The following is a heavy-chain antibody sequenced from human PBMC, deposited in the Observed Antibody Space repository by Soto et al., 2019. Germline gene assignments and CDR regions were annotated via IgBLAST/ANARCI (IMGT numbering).Heavy chain of an antibody. V-gene: IGHV4-34*01. CDR1: GGSFSGYY. D-gene: IGHD6-13*01. CDR3: GQHTGYTDSSRFEP. J-gene: IGHJ5*02. Sequence: SETLSLTCAVYGGSFSGYYWSWIRQPPGKGLEWIGEINHSGSTNYNPSLKSRVTISVDTSKSQFSLKLTSVTAADTAVYYCGQHTGYTDSSRFEPWGQGTLVTVS. CDR2: INHSGST.